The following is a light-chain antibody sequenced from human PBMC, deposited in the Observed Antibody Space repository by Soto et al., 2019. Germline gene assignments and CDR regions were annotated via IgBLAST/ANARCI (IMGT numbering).Light chain of an antibody. CDR2: EVS. CDR1: SNDVGVFDY. V-gene: IGLV2-14*01. J-gene: IGLJ1*01. Sequence: QSVLTQPASVSGSRGQSITIYCTGTSNDVGVFDYVSWFQQHPGKAPKPLIYEVSHRHSGVSDRFSAFKSGNTASLTISGLQAEDEADYYCSSYTSSSTPYVFGSGTKLTVL. CDR3: SSYTSSSTPYV.